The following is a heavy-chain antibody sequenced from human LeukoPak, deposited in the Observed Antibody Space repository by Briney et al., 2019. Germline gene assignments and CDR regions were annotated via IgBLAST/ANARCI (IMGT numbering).Heavy chain of an antibody. D-gene: IGHD3-22*01. V-gene: IGHV4-59*11. J-gene: IGHJ3*02. CDR1: GGSIKSHF. Sequence: TSETLSLTCTVSGGSIKSHFWSWVRQPPGKRLEWIGYIFHSGSTNYNPSLKSRVTISVDTSKDQFSLKLSSVTAADTAVYFCARGPYSYDSSGAFDIWGQGTMVTVSS. CDR3: ARGPYSYDSSGAFDI. CDR2: IFHSGST.